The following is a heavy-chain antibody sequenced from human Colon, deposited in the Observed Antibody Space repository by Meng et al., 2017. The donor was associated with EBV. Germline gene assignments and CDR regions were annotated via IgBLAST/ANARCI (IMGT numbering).Heavy chain of an antibody. J-gene: IGHJ4*02. D-gene: IGHD5-24*01. V-gene: IGHV4-4*02. CDR1: GASISSNNW. CDR3: ARGNAYNAPSFDY. Sequence: VLLQVSGPVLVAPSGTLLLSCAVSGASISSNNWWSWVRQPPGKGLEWIGEIYHGGDTNYNPSLKSRVTISVDRSNDQFSLSLSSVTAADTAVYYCARGNAYNAPSFDYWGQGTLVTVSS. CDR2: IYHGGDT.